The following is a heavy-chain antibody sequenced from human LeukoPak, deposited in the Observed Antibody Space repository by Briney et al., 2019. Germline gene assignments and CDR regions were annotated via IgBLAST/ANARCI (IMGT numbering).Heavy chain of an antibody. Sequence: GGSLRLSCAASGFTFSSYAMHWVRQAPGKGLEWVAFIHYDGSNNHYADSVKGRFTISRDNSKNTLYLQMNTLRADDTAVYYCAKDHGSSDWYYFDYWGQGTLVTVSS. CDR1: GFTFSSYA. D-gene: IGHD6-13*01. CDR2: IHYDGSNN. CDR3: AKDHGSSDWYYFDY. V-gene: IGHV3-30*02. J-gene: IGHJ4*02.